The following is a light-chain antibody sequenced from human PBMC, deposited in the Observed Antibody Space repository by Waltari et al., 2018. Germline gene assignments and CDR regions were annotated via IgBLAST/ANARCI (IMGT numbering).Light chain of an antibody. J-gene: IGKJ1*01. CDR2: GAS. Sequence: EIVMTQSPATLSVFPGERATLSCRASQSISSNLAWYQHKPGQAPRLLIYGASTRATGIPARFSGSGSGREFTLTISSLQSEDFAVYFCQQYDNWLGTFGQGTKVEIK. CDR1: QSISSN. CDR3: QQYDNWLGT. V-gene: IGKV3-15*01.